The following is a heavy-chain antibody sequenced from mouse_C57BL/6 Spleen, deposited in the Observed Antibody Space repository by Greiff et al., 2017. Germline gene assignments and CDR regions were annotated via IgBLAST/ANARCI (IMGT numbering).Heavy chain of an antibody. CDR2: IWTGGGT. CDR1: GFSLTSYA. Sequence: VKLVESGPGLVAPSQSLSITCTVSGFSLTSYAISWVRQPPGKGLEWLGVIWTGGGTNYNSALKSRLSISKDNSKSQVFLKMNSLQTDDTARYYCARVYYGSSYMYFDVWGTGTTVTVSS. D-gene: IGHD1-1*01. J-gene: IGHJ1*03. CDR3: ARVYYGSSYMYFDV. V-gene: IGHV2-9-1*01.